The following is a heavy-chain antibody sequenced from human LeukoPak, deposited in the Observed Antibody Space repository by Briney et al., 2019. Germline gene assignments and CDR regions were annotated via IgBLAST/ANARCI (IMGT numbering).Heavy chain of an antibody. V-gene: IGHV4-31*03. Sequence: SETLSLTCTVSGGSISSGGYYWSWIRQHPGKGLEWIGYIYYSGSTYYNPSLKSRVTISVDTSKNQFSLKLSSVTAADTAVYYCARDRIASRMIDYWGQGTLVTVSS. CDR2: IYYSGST. CDR1: GGSISSGGYY. J-gene: IGHJ4*02. CDR3: ARDRIASRMIDY. D-gene: IGHD1-14*01.